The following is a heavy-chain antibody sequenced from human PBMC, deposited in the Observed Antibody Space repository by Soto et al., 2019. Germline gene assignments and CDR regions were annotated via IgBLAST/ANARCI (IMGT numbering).Heavy chain of an antibody. D-gene: IGHD3-10*01. CDR3: ATYGEGSYKPTTFDY. CDR2: IYYSGST. J-gene: IGHJ4*02. V-gene: IGHV4-31*03. CDR1: GGSISNGNYY. Sequence: QVQLQESGPGLVKPSQTLSLTCTVSGGSISNGNYYWSWIRQHPGKGLEWIGYIYYSGSTYYNPSLNGRVTISVDTSKNQCSLKLSSVTAADTAVYYCATYGEGSYKPTTFDYWGQGTLVTVSS.